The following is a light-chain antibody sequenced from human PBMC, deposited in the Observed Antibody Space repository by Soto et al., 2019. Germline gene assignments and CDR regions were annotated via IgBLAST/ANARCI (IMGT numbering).Light chain of an antibody. CDR2: GAS. J-gene: IGKJ1*01. CDR1: QSVSSY. Sequence: IILTQSPGTVSLSPGGRATLSAMASQSVSSYLAWYQQKPGQAPRLLIYGASTRAAIIPARFSGSGSGTEFTLTISSLQSEDFAVYYCQEYNKLPRPFGQGTKVAI. V-gene: IGKV3-15*01. CDR3: QEYNKLPRP.